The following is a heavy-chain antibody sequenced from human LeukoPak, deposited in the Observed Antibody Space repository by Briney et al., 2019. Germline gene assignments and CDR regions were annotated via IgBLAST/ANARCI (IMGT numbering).Heavy chain of an antibody. Sequence: GGSLRLSCAASGFTVSSNYMSWVRQAPGKGLEWVSVIYSGGSTYYADSVKGRFTISRDNSKNTLYVQMNGLRAEDTAVYYCAKDPLIVLVPAARFDYWGQGALVTVSS. V-gene: IGHV3-53*01. J-gene: IGHJ4*02. CDR2: IYSGGST. CDR3: AKDPLIVLVPAARFDY. D-gene: IGHD2-2*01. CDR1: GFTVSSNY.